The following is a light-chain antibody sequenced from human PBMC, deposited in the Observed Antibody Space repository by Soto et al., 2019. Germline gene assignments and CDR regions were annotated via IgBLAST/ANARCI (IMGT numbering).Light chain of an antibody. CDR2: GTS. CDR1: QSVSSSY. J-gene: IGKJ5*01. Sequence: EIVLTQSPDTLSLSPGERATLSCRASQSVSSSYLAWYRKKPGQAPRLLIYGTSNRATGIPDRFSGSGSGTDVTLTISRLETEDVAVYYWQQYGGSPPFTFGQVTRMES. V-gene: IGKV3-20*01. CDR3: QQYGGSPPFT.